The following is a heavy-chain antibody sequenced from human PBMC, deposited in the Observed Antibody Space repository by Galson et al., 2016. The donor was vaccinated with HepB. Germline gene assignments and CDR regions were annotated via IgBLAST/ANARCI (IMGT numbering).Heavy chain of an antibody. Sequence: SLRLSCAASGFTFSIYAMSWVRQAPGKGLEWVSGISGRGGNTYHADSVKGRFTISRDNSKNMLYLQMKSLRADDTAVYYCAKLIEVAGSFDDWGQGTLVTVSA. D-gene: IGHD6-19*01. CDR1: GFTFSIYA. V-gene: IGHV3-23*01. J-gene: IGHJ4*02. CDR2: ISGRGGNT. CDR3: AKLIEVAGSFDD.